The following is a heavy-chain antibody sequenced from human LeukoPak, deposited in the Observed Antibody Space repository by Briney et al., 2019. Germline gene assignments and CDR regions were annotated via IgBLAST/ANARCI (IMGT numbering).Heavy chain of an antibody. V-gene: IGHV4-59*01. CDR2: IYYSGST. J-gene: IGHJ4*02. CDR1: GGYISRYY. Sequence: SETLSLTCSVFGGYISRYYLSWIRQPPGKGLEWIGYIYYSGSTNYNPSLKSRVTISVDTSKNQFSLKLSSVTAADTAVYYCARDLGYNYDYWGQGTLVTVSS. D-gene: IGHD5-24*01. CDR3: ARDLGYNYDY.